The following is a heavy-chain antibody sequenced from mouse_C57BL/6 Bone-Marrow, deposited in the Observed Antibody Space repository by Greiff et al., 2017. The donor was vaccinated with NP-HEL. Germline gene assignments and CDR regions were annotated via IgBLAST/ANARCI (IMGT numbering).Heavy chain of an antibody. CDR2: FNHYNDDT. Sequence: VQLQQSGAELVKPGASVKMSCKASGYTFTTYPIEWMQQNHGKSLEWIGTFNHYNDDTKYNEKFKGKATLTVEKSSSTVYLELSRSTSDDAAVYYWARPGCYDYDDFAYWGQGTLVTVSA. D-gene: IGHD2-4*01. J-gene: IGHJ3*01. CDR1: GYTFTTYP. V-gene: IGHV1-47*01. CDR3: ARPGCYDYDDFAY.